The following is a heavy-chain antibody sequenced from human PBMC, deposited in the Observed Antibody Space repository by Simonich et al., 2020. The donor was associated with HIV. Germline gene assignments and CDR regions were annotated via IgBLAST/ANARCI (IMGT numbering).Heavy chain of an antibody. Sequence: QVKLQQWGAGLLKPSETLSLTCAVYGGSFSGYYWSWSRQPPGKGLEWIGEIDHRRNTNYNPSLKSRVTILVDTSKNQFSRRLSSVTAADTAVYYCARIGELGIGLDYWGQGTLVTVSS. CDR3: ARIGELGIGLDY. V-gene: IGHV4-34*01. J-gene: IGHJ4*02. CDR2: IDHRRNT. CDR1: GGSFSGYY. D-gene: IGHD7-27*01.